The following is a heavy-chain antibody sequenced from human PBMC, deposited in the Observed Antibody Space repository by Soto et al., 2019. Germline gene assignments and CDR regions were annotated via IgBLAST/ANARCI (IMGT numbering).Heavy chain of an antibody. CDR3: ARASISRCVDRSCPAWFDP. V-gene: IGHV4-59*01. J-gene: IGHJ5*02. CDR1: GGSISSYY. CDR2: IYYSGST. D-gene: IGHD1-26*01. Sequence: KTSETLSLTCTVSGGSISSYYWSWIRQPPGKGLEWIGYIYYSGSTNYNPSLKSRVTISVDTSKNQFSLKLSSVTAADTAVYYCARASISRCVDRSCPAWFDPWGQGTLVTVSS.